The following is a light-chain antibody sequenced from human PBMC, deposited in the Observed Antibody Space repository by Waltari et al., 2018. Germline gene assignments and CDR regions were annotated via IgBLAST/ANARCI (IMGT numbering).Light chain of an antibody. J-gene: IGKJ2*01. CDR1: QSLVHSDGNTH. CDR2: RVS. V-gene: IGKV2-30*02. Sequence: DVVMTQSPPSLPVTLRQAASISCKSSQSLVHSDGNTHLNWFQQRPGQSPRRLIYRVSKRDSGVPDRFSGSGSGTDFTLKISRVEAEDVGIYYCMQGTHWPYTFGQGTKLDIK. CDR3: MQGTHWPYT.